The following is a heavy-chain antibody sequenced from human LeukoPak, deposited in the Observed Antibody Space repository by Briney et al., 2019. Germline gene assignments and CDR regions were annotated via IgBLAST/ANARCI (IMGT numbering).Heavy chain of an antibody. J-gene: IGHJ2*01. CDR3: ARPFYYDSRGFPSGDWYFDL. V-gene: IGHV3-7*01. CDR1: GFTFSSYW. CDR2: IKQDGTEK. D-gene: IGHD3-22*01. Sequence: GGSLGLSCVASGFTFSSYWMSWVRQAPGKGLEWVANIKQDGTEKNFVDSVKGRFTISRDNARNSLYLQLNSLSAEDTAVYYCARPFYYDSRGFPSGDWYFDLWGRGTLVTVSS.